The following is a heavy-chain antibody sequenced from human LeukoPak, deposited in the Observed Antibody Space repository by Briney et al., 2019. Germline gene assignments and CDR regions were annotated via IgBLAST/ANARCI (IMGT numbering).Heavy chain of an antibody. CDR3: ARDSGLWGLYSSSHLDY. J-gene: IGHJ4*02. CDR1: GDSVSSNSAA. Sequence: SQTLSLTCAISGDSVSSNSAAWNWIRQSPSRGLEWLGRTYYRSKWYNDYAVSVKSRITINPDTSKNQFSLQLNSVTPEDTAVYYCARDSGLWGLYSSSHLDYWGQGTLVTVSS. V-gene: IGHV6-1*01. CDR2: TYYRSKWYN. D-gene: IGHD6-6*01.